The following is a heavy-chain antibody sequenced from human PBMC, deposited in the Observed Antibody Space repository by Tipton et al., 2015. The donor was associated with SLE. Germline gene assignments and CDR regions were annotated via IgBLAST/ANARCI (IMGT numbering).Heavy chain of an antibody. J-gene: IGHJ6*03. V-gene: IGHV4-38-2*01. CDR3: ARGVSGYFHYCYMDV. Sequence: GLVKPSETLSLTCAVSGYSISSGYYWGWIRQPPGKGLEWIGSIYHSGSTYYNPSLKSRVTISVDPSKNQFSLRLSSVTAADTAVYYCARGVSGYFHYCYMDVWGRGTTVTISS. D-gene: IGHD3-10*01. CDR1: GYSISSGYY. CDR2: IYHSGST.